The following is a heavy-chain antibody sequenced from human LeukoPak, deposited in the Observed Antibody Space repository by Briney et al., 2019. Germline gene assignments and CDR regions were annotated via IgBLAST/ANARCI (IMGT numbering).Heavy chain of an antibody. J-gene: IGHJ4*02. CDR1: GFTFSGYW. CDR3: ARVYGGNSNLDY. V-gene: IGHV3-74*01. Sequence: PGGSLRLSCAASGFTFSGYWMHWVRQAPGKGLVWVSRISSDGSSTTYADSVKGRFTISRDNAKNTLYLQMNSLRAEDTAVYYCARVYGGNSNLDYWGQGTLVTVSS. CDR2: ISSDGSST. D-gene: IGHD4-17*01.